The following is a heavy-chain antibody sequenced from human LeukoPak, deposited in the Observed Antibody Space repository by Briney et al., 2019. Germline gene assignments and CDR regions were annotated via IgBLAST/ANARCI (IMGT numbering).Heavy chain of an antibody. Sequence: PSQTLSLTCTVSGASISSGSYYWSWIRQPAGKGLEWIGRIYTSGSTNYNPSLKSRVTMSVDTSKNQFSLKLSSVTAADTAVYYCAREAPYDYVWGSYRYTMFDYWGQGTLVTVSS. V-gene: IGHV4-61*02. CDR3: AREAPYDYVWGSYRYTMFDY. CDR2: IYTSGST. CDR1: GASISSGSYY. D-gene: IGHD3-16*02. J-gene: IGHJ4*02.